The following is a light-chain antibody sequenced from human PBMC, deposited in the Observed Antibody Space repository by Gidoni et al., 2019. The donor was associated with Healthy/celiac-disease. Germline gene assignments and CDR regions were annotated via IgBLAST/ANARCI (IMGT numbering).Light chain of an antibody. Sequence: DIQMTQSPSSLSASVGDSVTITCRASQSISSYLNWYQQKPGKAPKILIYAASSLQSGVPSRFGGNGSGTGFTLTISSLQPEDFATYYCQQSYSAPLTFGGGTKVEIK. J-gene: IGKJ4*01. CDR1: QSISSY. CDR3: QQSYSAPLT. CDR2: AAS. V-gene: IGKV1-39*01.